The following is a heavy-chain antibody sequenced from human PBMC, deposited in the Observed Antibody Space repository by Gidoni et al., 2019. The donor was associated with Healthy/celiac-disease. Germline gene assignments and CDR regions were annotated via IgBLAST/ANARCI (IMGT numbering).Heavy chain of an antibody. V-gene: IGHV1-69*06. CDR1: GGTFSSYA. CDR2: IIPIFGTA. CDR3: ARQRYDILTGYFGDFDY. Sequence: QVQLVQSGAEVKKPGSSVKVSCKASGGTFSSYAISWVRQAPGQGLEWMGGIIPIFGTANYAQKFQGRVTITADKSTSTAYMELSSLRSEDTAVYYCARQRYDILTGYFGDFDYWGQGTLVTVSS. D-gene: IGHD3-9*01. J-gene: IGHJ4*02.